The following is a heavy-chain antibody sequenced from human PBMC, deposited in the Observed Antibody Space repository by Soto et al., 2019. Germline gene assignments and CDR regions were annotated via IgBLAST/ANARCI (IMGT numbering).Heavy chain of an antibody. CDR3: ARDLWGILLWFGEARLGGMDV. Sequence: QVQLVESGGGVVQPGRSLRLSCAASGFTFSSYGMHWVRQAPGKGLEWVAVIWYDGSNKYYADSVKGRFTISRDNSKNTLYTQMNSLRAEDTAVYYWARDLWGILLWFGEARLGGMDVWGQGTMVTVSS. V-gene: IGHV3-33*01. CDR1: GFTFSSYG. J-gene: IGHJ6*02. D-gene: IGHD3-10*01. CDR2: IWYDGSNK.